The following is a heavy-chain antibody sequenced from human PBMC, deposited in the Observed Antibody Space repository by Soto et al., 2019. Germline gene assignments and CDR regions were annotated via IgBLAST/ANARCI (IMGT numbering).Heavy chain of an antibody. CDR3: AKASWGSGPAISVVNFDY. J-gene: IGHJ4*02. Sequence: PGGALQLSGAASGFTFSSYAMTWVRQAPVKGLEWVSTISGSGASTYYVGSVKGRFTISRDNSKNTLYLQMNSLRAEDTAVYYCAKASWGSGPAISVVNFDYWGQGTLVTVSS. CDR1: GFTFSSYA. CDR2: ISGSGAST. V-gene: IGHV3-23*01. D-gene: IGHD6-19*01.